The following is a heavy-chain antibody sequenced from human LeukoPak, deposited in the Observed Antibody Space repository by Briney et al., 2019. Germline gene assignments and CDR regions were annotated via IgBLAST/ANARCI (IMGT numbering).Heavy chain of an antibody. CDR2: IYTSGST. CDR1: GGSISSGNYY. D-gene: IGHD6-13*01. CDR3: ARGAGSSWYYFDY. V-gene: IGHV4-61*02. Sequence: PSETLSLTCTVSGGSISSGNYYWSWIRQPAGKGLEWIGRIYTSGSTNFNPSLKSRVTMSVDTSKSQFSLKLSSVTAADTAVYYCARGAGSSWYYFDYWGQGALVTVSS. J-gene: IGHJ4*02.